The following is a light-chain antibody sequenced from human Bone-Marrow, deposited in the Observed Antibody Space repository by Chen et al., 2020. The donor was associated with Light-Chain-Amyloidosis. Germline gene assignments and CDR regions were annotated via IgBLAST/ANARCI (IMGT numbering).Light chain of an antibody. CDR1: SSDVGGDNH. J-gene: IGLJ1*01. CDR2: EVT. V-gene: IGLV2-14*01. CDR3: SACTSTNTLV. Sequence: QSALTQPASVSGSPGQSITISCTGTSSDVGGDNHVSWYQQHPDKAPKLMIYEVTNRPSWVPDRFSGSQSDNTASLTISGLQTEDEADNFCSACTSTNTLVFGSGTRVTVL.